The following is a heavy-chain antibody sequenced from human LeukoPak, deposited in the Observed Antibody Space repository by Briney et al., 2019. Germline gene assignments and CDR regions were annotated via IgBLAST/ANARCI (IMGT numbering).Heavy chain of an antibody. J-gene: IGHJ3*01. CDR2: IRTKAHGEAT. CDR3: TSWTTLSIFDV. Sequence: PGGSLRLSCTGSGFTFGDYEMTWVRQAPGKGLELVGFIRTKAHGEATAYAASVKGRFTISRDDSKSIAYLQMNSLRTEDTALYYSTSWTTLSIFDVWAKGQWSPSL. D-gene: IGHD3/OR15-3a*01. CDR1: GFTFGDYE. V-gene: IGHV3-49*04.